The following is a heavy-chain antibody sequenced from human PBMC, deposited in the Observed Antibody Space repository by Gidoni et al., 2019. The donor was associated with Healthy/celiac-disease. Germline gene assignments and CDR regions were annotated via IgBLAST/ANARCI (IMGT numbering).Heavy chain of an antibody. D-gene: IGHD3-10*01. CDR2: IYYSGST. CDR3: AIYYGSGSYVFDY. V-gene: IGHV4-39*01. J-gene: IGHJ4*02. CDR1: GGSISSSSYY. Sequence: QLQLQESGPGLVKPSETLSLTCTVSGGSISSSSYYWGWIRQPPGKGLEWIGSIYYSGSTYYNPSLKSRVTISVDTSKNQVSLKLSSVTAADTAVYYCAIYYGSGSYVFDYWGQGTLVTVSS.